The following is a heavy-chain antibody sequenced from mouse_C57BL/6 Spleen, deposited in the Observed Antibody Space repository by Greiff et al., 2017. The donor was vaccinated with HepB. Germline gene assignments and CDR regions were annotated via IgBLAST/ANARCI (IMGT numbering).Heavy chain of an antibody. Sequence: QVTLKESGAELVRPGASVKMSCKASGYTFTSYNMHWVKQTPRQGLEWIGAIYPGNGDTSYNQKFKGKATLTVDKSSSTAYMQLSSLTSEDSAVYFCARSLGDYDPYYYAMDYWGQGTSVTVSS. CDR3: ARSLGDYDPYYYAMDY. CDR2: IYPGNGDT. CDR1: GYTFTSYN. J-gene: IGHJ4*01. D-gene: IGHD2-4*01. V-gene: IGHV1-12*01.